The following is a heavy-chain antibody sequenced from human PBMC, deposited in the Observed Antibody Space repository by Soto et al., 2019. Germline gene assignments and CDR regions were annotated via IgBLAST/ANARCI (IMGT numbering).Heavy chain of an antibody. J-gene: IGHJ4*02. CDR2: FDPEDGET. CDR1: GYTLTELS. D-gene: IGHD3-16*02. Sequence: GASVKVSCKVSGYTLTELSMHWVRQAPGKGLEWMGGFDPEDGETIYAQKFQGRVTMTEDTSTDTAYMELSSLRSEDTAVYYCATFRGLHLGELSFRQGYYFDYWGQGTLVTVSS. CDR3: ATFRGLHLGELSFRQGYYFDY. V-gene: IGHV1-24*01.